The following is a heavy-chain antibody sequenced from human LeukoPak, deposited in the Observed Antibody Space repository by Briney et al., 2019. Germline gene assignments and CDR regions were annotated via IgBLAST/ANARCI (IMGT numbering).Heavy chain of an antibody. D-gene: IGHD6-19*01. Sequence: GRSLRLSCAASGFAFSSYGMHWVRQAPGQGLEWVAVIWYDGSNKYYADSVKGRFTISRDNSKNTLYLQMNSLRAEDTAVYYCAKVDSSGWYFGYYYYMDVWGKGTTVTVSS. CDR1: GFAFSSYG. CDR3: AKVDSSGWYFGYYYYMDV. J-gene: IGHJ6*03. V-gene: IGHV3-33*06. CDR2: IWYDGSNK.